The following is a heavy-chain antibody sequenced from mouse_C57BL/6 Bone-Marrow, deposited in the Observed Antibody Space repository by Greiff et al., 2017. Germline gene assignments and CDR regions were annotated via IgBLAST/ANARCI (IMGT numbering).Heavy chain of an antibody. CDR2: INSDGGST. CDR1: EYEFPSHD. CDR3: ARPQLGRWAWFAY. J-gene: IGHJ3*01. D-gene: IGHD4-1*02. Sequence: EVMLVESGGGLVQPGESLKLSCESNEYEFPSHDMSWVRKTPEKRLELVAAINSDGGSTYYPDTMARRFIISRDNTKKNLYLQMSSLMSEDTTLYYGARPQLGRWAWFAYWGQGTLVNVSA. V-gene: IGHV5-2*03.